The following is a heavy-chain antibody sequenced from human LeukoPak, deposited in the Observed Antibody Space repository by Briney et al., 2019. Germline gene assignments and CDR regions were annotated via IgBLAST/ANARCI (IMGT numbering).Heavy chain of an antibody. Sequence: ASVKVSSKASGGTFSSYAISWVRQAPGQGLEWMGGIIPIFGTANYAQKFQGRVTITTDESTRTAYMELSSLRSGDTAVYYCARTRPTTYCSSTSCYFNWFDPWGQGTLVTVSS. J-gene: IGHJ5*02. CDR2: IIPIFGTA. V-gene: IGHV1-69*05. D-gene: IGHD2-2*01. CDR3: ARTRPTTYCSSTSCYFNWFDP. CDR1: GGTFSSYA.